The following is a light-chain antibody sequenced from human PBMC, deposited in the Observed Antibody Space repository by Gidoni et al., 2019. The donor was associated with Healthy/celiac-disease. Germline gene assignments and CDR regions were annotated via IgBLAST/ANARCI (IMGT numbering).Light chain of an antibody. CDR2: AAS. V-gene: IGKV1-39*01. Sequence: DIQMTQSPSSLSASVGDRVTITCRASQSISSYLNWYQQKPGKAPKLLIYAASSLQSGVPSRFSGSGSGTDFTLTISRLQPEDFATYYCQQSYSTPQNTFGGGTKVEIK. CDR1: QSISSY. J-gene: IGKJ4*01. CDR3: QQSYSTPQNT.